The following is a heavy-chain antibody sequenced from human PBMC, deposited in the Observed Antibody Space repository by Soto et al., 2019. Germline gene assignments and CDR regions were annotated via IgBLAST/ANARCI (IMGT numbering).Heavy chain of an antibody. CDR3: AREYTAWPLAYGLDV. V-gene: IGHV5-51*01. Sequence: GESLKISCKGSGYTFTDYWIGWVRQLPGKGLEWMGIIYPGDSDTRYSPSFQGHVTITVDKSTNTAYLQWNTLRASDTAMYYCAREYTAWPLAYGLDVWGQGTTVTVSS. D-gene: IGHD2-2*02. J-gene: IGHJ6*02. CDR2: IYPGDSDT. CDR1: GYTFTDYW.